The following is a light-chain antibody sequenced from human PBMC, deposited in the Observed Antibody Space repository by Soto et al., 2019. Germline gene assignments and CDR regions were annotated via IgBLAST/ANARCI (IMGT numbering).Light chain of an antibody. Sequence: EVVLTQSPGTLSLSPGERATLSCRASQSVSNTYVAWYQHIPGQTPRLLIYGASNRTTGIPDRFSGSGSGTDFTLTISRLEPEDFAVYYCQQHDNSPWMVGQGTKVDIK. V-gene: IGKV3-20*01. CDR1: QSVSNTY. CDR2: GAS. CDR3: QQHDNSPWM. J-gene: IGKJ1*01.